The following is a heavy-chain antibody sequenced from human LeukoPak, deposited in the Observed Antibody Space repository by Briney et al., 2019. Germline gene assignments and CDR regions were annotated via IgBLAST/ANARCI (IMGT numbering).Heavy chain of an antibody. CDR3: ARDSRRGGYGYFDY. CDR1: GFTFSSYW. V-gene: IGHV3-7*01. CDR2: IKQDGSEK. D-gene: IGHD5-18*01. Sequence: GGSLRLSCAASGFTFSSYWMSWVRQAPGKGLEWVANIKQDGSEKYYVDSVKGRFTISRDNAKNPLYLQMNSLRAEDTAVYYCARDSRRGGYGYFDYWGQGTLVTVSS. J-gene: IGHJ4*02.